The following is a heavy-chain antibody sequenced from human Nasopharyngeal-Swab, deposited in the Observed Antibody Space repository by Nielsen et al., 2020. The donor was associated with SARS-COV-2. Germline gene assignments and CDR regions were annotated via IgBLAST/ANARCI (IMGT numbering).Heavy chain of an antibody. CDR2: INAGNGNT. D-gene: IGHD1-26*01. CDR1: GYTFTSYA. J-gene: IGHJ2*01. CDR3: ARDLVGSLASFDL. V-gene: IGHV1-3*01. Sequence: ASVKVSCKASGYTFTSYAMHWVRQAPGQRLEWRGWINAGNGNTKYSQKFQGRVTITRDTSASTAYMELSSLRSEDTAVYYCARDLVGSLASFDLWGRGTLVTVSS.